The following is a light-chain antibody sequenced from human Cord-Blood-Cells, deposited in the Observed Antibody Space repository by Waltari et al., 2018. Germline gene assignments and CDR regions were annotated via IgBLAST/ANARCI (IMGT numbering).Light chain of an antibody. CDR3: QQYSSYSWT. CDR2: DAS. J-gene: IGKJ1*01. Sequence: DIKIPRSTSTQPASEHLRVTSTCRASQSISSWLAWYQQKAGKAPKLLIYDASSLESGVPSRFSGSGSGTEFTLTISSLQPDDFATYYCQQYSSYSWTFGQGTKVEIK. V-gene: IGKV1-5*01. CDR1: QSISSW.